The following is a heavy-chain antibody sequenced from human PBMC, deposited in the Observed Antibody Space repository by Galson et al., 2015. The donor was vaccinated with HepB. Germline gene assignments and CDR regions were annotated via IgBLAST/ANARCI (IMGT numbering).Heavy chain of an antibody. CDR2: INAGNGNT. Sequence: SCKASGYTFTSYAMHWVRQAPGQRLEWMGWINAGNGNTKYSQKFQGRVTITRDTSASTAYMELSSLRSEDTAVYYCARGYYGSGSFFFDPWGQGTLVTVSS. D-gene: IGHD3-10*01. J-gene: IGHJ5*02. CDR3: ARGYYGSGSFFFDP. CDR1: GYTFTSYA. V-gene: IGHV1-3*01.